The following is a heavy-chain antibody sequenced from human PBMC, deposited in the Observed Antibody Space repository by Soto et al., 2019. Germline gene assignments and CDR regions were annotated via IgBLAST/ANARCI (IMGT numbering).Heavy chain of an antibody. J-gene: IGHJ6*02. V-gene: IGHV3-30-3*01. CDR2: ISYDGSNK. CDR3: ARDLYRHIAARAETFFSFYYYYGMDV. CDR1: GFTFSSYA. D-gene: IGHD6-6*01. Sequence: GGSLRLSCAASGFTFSSYAMHWVRQAPGKGLEWVAVISYDGSNKYYADSVKGRFTISRDNSKNTLYLQMNSLRAEDTAVYYCARDLYRHIAARAETFFSFYYYYGMDVWGQGTTVTVSS.